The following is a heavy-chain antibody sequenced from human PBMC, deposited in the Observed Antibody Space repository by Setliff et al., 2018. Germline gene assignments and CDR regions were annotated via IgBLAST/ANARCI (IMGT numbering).Heavy chain of an antibody. CDR3: AKGRGLFVVSNSFDS. V-gene: IGHV3-30*18. CDR2: ISHDDDTQ. Sequence: HPGGSLRLSCTVSGFFLGNYGMHWVRQAPGRGLQWVGVISHDDDTQYYADSVQGRFNIYKDTPMKTVYLQMNSLNLEDTALYYCAKGRGLFVVSNSFDSWGQGTQVTVSS. D-gene: IGHD3-10*01. J-gene: IGHJ4*02. CDR1: GFFLGNYG.